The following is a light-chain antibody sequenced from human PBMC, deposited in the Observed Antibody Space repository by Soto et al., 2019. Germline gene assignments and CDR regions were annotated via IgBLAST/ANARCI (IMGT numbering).Light chain of an antibody. CDR2: EVS. CDR1: SSDVGGYHY. Sequence: QSVLTQPPSASGSPGQSVTISCTGTSSDVGGYHYVSWYQQHPGKAPKLIIYEVSKRPSGVPDRFSGSKSGNTASLTVSGLQAEDEADYYCSSYAGTNNYVFGTGTKLTLL. CDR3: SSYAGTNNYV. V-gene: IGLV2-8*01. J-gene: IGLJ1*01.